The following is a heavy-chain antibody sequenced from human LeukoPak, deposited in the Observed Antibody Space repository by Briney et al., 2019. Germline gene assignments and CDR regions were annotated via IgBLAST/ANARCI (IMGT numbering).Heavy chain of an antibody. CDR3: ASHYDIDY. D-gene: IGHD3-9*01. V-gene: IGHV3-21*06. CDR2: ISSGSSYI. Sequence: GGSLRLSCAASGLTFSTYTMNWVRQAPGKGLEWVSSISSGSSYIYYADSMKGRFTVSRDNAKNSPYLQMNSLKAEDTAVYFCASHYDIDYWGQGTLVTVSS. J-gene: IGHJ4*02. CDR1: GLTFSTYT.